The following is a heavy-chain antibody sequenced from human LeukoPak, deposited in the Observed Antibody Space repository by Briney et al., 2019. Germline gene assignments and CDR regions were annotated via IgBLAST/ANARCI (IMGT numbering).Heavy chain of an antibody. CDR3: AKKRERYYDSLVDY. D-gene: IGHD3-22*01. J-gene: IGHJ4*02. V-gene: IGHV3-23*01. Sequence: GGSLRLSCAASGFTFSSYAMSWVRQAPGKGLEWVSAISDSGGSTYYADSVRGRFTISRDNSKNTLYLQMNSLRAEDTAVYYCAKKRERYYDSLVDYWGQGTLVTVSS. CDR1: GFTFSSYA. CDR2: ISDSGGST.